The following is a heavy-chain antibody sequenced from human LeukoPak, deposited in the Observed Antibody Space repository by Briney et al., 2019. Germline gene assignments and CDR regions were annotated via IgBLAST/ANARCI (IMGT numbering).Heavy chain of an antibody. CDR1: GFTFSNYW. J-gene: IGHJ5*01. Sequence: GGSLRLSCAASGFTFSNYWMHWVRQAPGKGLVWVSRIKGDGSHTIYADSVKGRFTISRDNAKNTLYLQMKSLRAEDTAIYYCVRDWDHFDFDSWGLGTLVTVSS. V-gene: IGHV3-74*01. D-gene: IGHD3-9*01. CDR3: VRDWDHFDFDS. CDR2: IKGDGSHT.